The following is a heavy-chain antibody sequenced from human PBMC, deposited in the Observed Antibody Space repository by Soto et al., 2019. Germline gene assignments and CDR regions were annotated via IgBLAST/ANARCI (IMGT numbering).Heavy chain of an antibody. D-gene: IGHD6-19*01. Sequence: GGSLRLSCAASGFTFINYAMSWVRQAPGEGLEWVSTISGNGANTHYADSVKGRFSISRDNSKNTLYIQMNSLRAEDTAVYYCAKDYGSSRYFFDYWGQGALVTVSS. CDR1: GFTFINYA. CDR2: ISGNGANT. V-gene: IGHV3-23*01. CDR3: AKDYGSSRYFFDY. J-gene: IGHJ4*02.